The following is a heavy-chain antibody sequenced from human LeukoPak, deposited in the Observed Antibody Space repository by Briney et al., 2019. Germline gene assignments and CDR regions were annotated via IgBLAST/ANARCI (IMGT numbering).Heavy chain of an antibody. CDR3: AKGQTTVMAFDV. Sequence: SGGSLRLSCTASGFNFSGYAMSWVRQAPGKGLDWVSAISGSGGSTYYADSVKGRFTISRDNSKDTLYMQLNSPRAEDTAVYFCAKGQTTVMAFDVWGQGTMVSVSS. V-gene: IGHV3-23*01. J-gene: IGHJ3*01. D-gene: IGHD4-17*01. CDR2: ISGSGGST. CDR1: GFNFSGYA.